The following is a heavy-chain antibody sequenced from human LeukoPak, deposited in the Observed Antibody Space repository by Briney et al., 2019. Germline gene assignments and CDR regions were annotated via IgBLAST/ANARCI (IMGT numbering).Heavy chain of an antibody. CDR3: ARGSDTAMVTGFDY. J-gene: IGHJ4*02. Sequence: PSQTLSLTCTVSGGSISSGDYYWSWIRQPPGKGLEWIGYIYYSGSTYYNPSLKSRVTISVDTSKNQFSLKLSSVTAADTAVYYCARGSDTAMVTGFDYWGQGTLVTVSS. V-gene: IGHV4-30-4*08. CDR1: GGSISSGDYY. CDR2: IYYSGST. D-gene: IGHD5-18*01.